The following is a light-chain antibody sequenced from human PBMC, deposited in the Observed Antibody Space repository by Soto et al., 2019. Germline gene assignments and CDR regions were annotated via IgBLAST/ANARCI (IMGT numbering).Light chain of an antibody. J-gene: IGLJ2*01. CDR1: TSNIGTYT. CDR2: GSD. CDR3: AAWDDSLDGPT. Sequence: HSVLSQPPSTSGTPGQRVTISCSGGTSNIGTYTVSWYQQFPETAPRLLIYGSDRRPSGVPDRFSGSKSGTSASLSIGGLHSEDEAHYYCAAWDDSLDGPTFGGGTKLTVL. V-gene: IGLV1-44*01.